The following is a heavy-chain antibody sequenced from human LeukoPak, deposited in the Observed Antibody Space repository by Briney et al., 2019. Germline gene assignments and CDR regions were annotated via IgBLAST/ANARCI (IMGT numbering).Heavy chain of an antibody. CDR2: ISGSGGST. V-gene: IGHV3-23*01. J-gene: IGHJ4*02. D-gene: IGHD2-21*01. CDR1: GFTFSSYA. Sequence: GGSLRLSCASSGFTFSSYAMSWVRQAPGKGLEWVSAISGSGGSTYHADSVKGRFTISRDNSKNTLYLQMNSLRDEDKAVSYCAREVIDRAFDYWGQGTLVTVSS. CDR3: AREVIDRAFDY.